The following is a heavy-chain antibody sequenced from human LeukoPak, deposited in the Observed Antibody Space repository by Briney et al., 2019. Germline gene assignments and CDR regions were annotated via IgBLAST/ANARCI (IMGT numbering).Heavy chain of an antibody. CDR3: AKGSGQSPFDY. CDR2: ISGSGGST. Sequence: GGSLLLSCAASGFTFSSYAMSWVRPAPGKGLEWVSAISGSGGSTYYADSVKGRFTISRDNSKNTLYLQMNSLRAEDTAVYYCAKGSGQSPFDYWGQGTLVTVSS. J-gene: IGHJ4*02. CDR1: GFTFSSYA. V-gene: IGHV3-23*01.